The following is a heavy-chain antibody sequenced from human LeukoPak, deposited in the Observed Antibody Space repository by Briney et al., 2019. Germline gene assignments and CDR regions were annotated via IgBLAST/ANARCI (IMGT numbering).Heavy chain of an antibody. CDR1: GFTFSSYW. CDR2: IKPDGSEK. D-gene: IGHD3-10*01. J-gene: IGHJ4*02. V-gene: IGHV3-7*01. CDR3: ARERMYSGPGSTYPYYDY. Sequence: GGSLRLSCAASGFTFSSYWMSWVRQSPGKGLEWVANIKPDGSEKYFMDSVKGRFTISRDNAKNALYLEMNSLRAEDTAEYFCARERMYSGPGSTYPYYDYWGQGTLVTVSS.